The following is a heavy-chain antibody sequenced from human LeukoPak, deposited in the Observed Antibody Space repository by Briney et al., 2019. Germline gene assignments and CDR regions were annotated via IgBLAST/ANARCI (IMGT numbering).Heavy chain of an antibody. V-gene: IGHV5-51*01. CDR2: IYPGDSDT. CDR1: GYSFTSYW. D-gene: IGHD3-22*01. Sequence: GESLKISCKGSGYSFTSYWIGWVRQMPGKGLEWMGIIYPGDSDTRYSPSFQGQVTISADKSISTAYLQWSSLKASDTVMYYCASGSYYDSSGYSTRGYYFDYWGQGTLVTVSS. CDR3: ASGSYYDSSGYSTRGYYFDY. J-gene: IGHJ4*02.